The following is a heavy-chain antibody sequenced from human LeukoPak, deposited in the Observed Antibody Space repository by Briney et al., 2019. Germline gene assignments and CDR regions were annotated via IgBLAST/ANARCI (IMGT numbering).Heavy chain of an antibody. CDR2: INHSGGT. J-gene: IGHJ4*02. V-gene: IGHV4-34*01. CDR1: GGSFSGYY. CDR3: ARGHPLLDY. D-gene: IGHD2-21*02. Sequence: PSETLSLTCAVSGGSFSGYYWTWIRQPPGKGLEWIGEINHSGGTNYNPSLKSRVTISVDTSKNQFYLKLSSVTAADTAVYYCARGHPLLDYWGQGTLVTVSS.